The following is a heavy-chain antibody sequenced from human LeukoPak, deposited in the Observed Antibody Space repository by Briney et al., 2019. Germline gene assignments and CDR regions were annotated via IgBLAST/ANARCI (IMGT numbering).Heavy chain of an antibody. Sequence: GGSLRLSCATPGFTFSSYAVSWVRQAPGKGLEWVSGIVASGGSTYYADSVKGRFTISRDNSKNTLYLQMNSLRTEDTAVYYCAKAEGYDILTGLDYWGQGTLVTVSS. D-gene: IGHD3-9*01. V-gene: IGHV3-23*01. CDR3: AKAEGYDILTGLDY. J-gene: IGHJ4*02. CDR2: IVASGGST. CDR1: GFTFSSYA.